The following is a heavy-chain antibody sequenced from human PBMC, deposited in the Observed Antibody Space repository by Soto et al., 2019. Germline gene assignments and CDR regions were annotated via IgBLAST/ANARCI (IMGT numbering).Heavy chain of an antibody. Sequence: QMQLQQWGTRLLKPSETLSLTCAVYGGSFSGYYWTWIRQPPGKGLEWLGEINHSGNTNYNPSLKSQVTISIDTSKNQFSLKMSSVTAAGTAVYYCARGRRRLRYQDNWFDPWGQGTLVTVSS. D-gene: IGHD5-12*01. V-gene: IGHV4-34*02. CDR2: INHSGNT. CDR1: GGSFSGYY. J-gene: IGHJ5*02. CDR3: ARGRRRLRYQDNWFDP.